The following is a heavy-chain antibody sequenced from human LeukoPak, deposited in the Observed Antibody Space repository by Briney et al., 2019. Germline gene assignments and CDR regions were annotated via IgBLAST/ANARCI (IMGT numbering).Heavy chain of an antibody. Sequence: GRSLRLSCAASGFTFSSYGMHWVRQAPGKGLEWVAVIWYDGSNKYYADSVKGRFTIYRDNSKNTLYLQMNSLRAEDTAVYYCARGGKDSSGWYGVDYWGQGTLVTVSS. CDR3: ARGGKDSSGWYGVDY. D-gene: IGHD6-19*01. J-gene: IGHJ4*02. V-gene: IGHV3-33*01. CDR2: IWYDGSNK. CDR1: GFTFSSYG.